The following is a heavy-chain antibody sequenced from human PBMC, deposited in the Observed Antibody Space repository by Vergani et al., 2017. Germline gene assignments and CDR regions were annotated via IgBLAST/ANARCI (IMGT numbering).Heavy chain of an antibody. CDR2: KWYDGNNK. Sequence: QVQLVESGGGVVQPGRSLRLSWEASGFTFNQYGMHWVRQAPGKGLEWVAVKWYDGNNKQYADSVKGRFTISIDNSKRTMYLQMNSLRDEDTGVYYCARDLRLLYNRFDPWGQGTLVTVSS. CDR1: GFTFNQYG. D-gene: IGHD1-14*01. J-gene: IGHJ5*02. CDR3: ARDLRLLYNRFDP. V-gene: IGHV3-33*01.